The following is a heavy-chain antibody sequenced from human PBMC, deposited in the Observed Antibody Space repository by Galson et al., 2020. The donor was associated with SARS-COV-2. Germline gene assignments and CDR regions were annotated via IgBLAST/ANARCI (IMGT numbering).Heavy chain of an antibody. CDR1: GFTFSSYW. CDR3: ARGWLLSLYYGMDV. V-gene: IGHV3-7*01. J-gene: IGHJ6*02. D-gene: IGHD2-15*01. Sequence: TGGSLRLSCAASGFTFSSYWMSWVRQAPGKGLEWVANIKQDGSEKYYVDSVKGRFTISRDNAKNSLYLQMNSLRAEDTAVYYCARGWLLSLYYGMDVWGQGTTVTVSS. CDR2: IKQDGSEK.